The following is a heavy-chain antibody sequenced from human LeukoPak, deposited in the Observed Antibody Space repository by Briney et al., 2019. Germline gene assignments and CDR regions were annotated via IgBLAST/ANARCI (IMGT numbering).Heavy chain of an antibody. CDR3: MRDGRFDSACFDS. CDR1: GDPLNDNLYY. Sequence: PSETLSLTCNVSGDPLNDNLYYWGWIRPSPGKGLEWIGAFYSSGSTSSHSSLKSRVTISVDTSRTQLSLKLDSVTDTDTAVYYCMRDGRFDSACFDSWGPGILVTVSS. CDR2: FYSSGST. J-gene: IGHJ4*02. D-gene: IGHD6-19*01. V-gene: IGHV4-39*07.